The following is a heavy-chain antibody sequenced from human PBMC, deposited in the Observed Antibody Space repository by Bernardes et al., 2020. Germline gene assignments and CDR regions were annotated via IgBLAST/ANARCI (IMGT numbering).Heavy chain of an antibody. Sequence: RGSLSLSCAASGFTFSSYSMNWVRQAPGKGLAWVSYISSSSSTIYYADSVKGRFTISRDNAQNSLFLQMNSLRAEDTAVYYCAREDVVVVAATPKYYYYGMDVWGQGTTVTVSS. D-gene: IGHD2-15*01. CDR3: AREDVVVVAATPKYYYYGMDV. J-gene: IGHJ6*02. CDR2: ISSSSSTI. CDR1: GFTFSSYS. V-gene: IGHV3-48*01.